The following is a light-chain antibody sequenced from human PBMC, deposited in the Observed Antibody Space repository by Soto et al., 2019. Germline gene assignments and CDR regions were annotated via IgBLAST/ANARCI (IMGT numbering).Light chain of an antibody. J-gene: IGKJ1*01. V-gene: IGKV3-15*01. CDR1: QSVSSN. CDR3: QQYDAWPET. CDR2: DAS. Sequence: EKVMTQSPATLSVSPGELATLSCRASQSVSSNLAWYQQKPCQAPRLFIYDASTRATGIPARFSGSESGTELTLTISSLQSEDLAVYYGQQYDAWPETFGQGTKVEIK.